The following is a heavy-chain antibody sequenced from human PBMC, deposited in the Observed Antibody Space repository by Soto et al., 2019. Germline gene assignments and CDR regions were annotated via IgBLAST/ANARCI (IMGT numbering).Heavy chain of an antibody. CDR1: GFTFSSYS. D-gene: IGHD3-16*01. CDR3: ARDLHDYVSFRFDP. J-gene: IGHJ5*02. CDR2: ISRSSSYI. V-gene: IGHV3-21*01. Sequence: EVQLVESGGGLVKPGGSLRLSCAASGFTFSSYSMNWVRQAPGKGLEWVSSISRSSSYIYYADSVKGRITISRDNAKNSLYLQMNSLRAEDTAVYYCARDLHDYVSFRFDPWGQGTLVTVSS.